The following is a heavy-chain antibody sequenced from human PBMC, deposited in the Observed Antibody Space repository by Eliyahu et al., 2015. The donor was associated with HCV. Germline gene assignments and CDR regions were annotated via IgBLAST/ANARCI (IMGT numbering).Heavy chain of an antibody. J-gene: IGHJ5*02. D-gene: IGHD6-19*01. CDR3: ASGGGGIAVAGTGGWFDP. CDR2: IHYSGST. CDR1: GGSITTYY. V-gene: IGHV4-59*01. Sequence: QVQLQESGPGLVKPSETLSLTCTVFGGSITTYYWSWIRQPPGKGLEWIGYIHYSGSTNYNPSLKSRVTISVDTSKNQFSLNLTSVTAADTAVYYCASGGGGIAVAGTGGWFDPWGQGTLVTVSS.